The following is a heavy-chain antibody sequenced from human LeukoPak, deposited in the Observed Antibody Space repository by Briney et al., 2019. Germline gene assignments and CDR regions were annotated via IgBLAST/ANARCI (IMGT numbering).Heavy chain of an antibody. J-gene: IGHJ4*02. CDR1: GGSFSGYY. D-gene: IGHD4-23*01. CDR2: INHSGST. CDR3: ARGPYSGLFDY. V-gene: IGHV4-34*01. Sequence: PSETLSLTCAVYGGSFSGYYWSWIRQPPGKGLEWIGEINHSGSTNYNPSLKSRVTISVDTSKNQFSLKVSSVTAADTAVYYCARGPYSGLFDYWGQGTLVTVSS.